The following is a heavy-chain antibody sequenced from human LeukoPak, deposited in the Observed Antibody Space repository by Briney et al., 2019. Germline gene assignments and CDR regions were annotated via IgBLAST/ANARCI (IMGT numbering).Heavy chain of an antibody. CDR3: ARHCCSGPAKRVFDI. D-gene: IGHD2-15*01. CDR2: ISYRGNT. Sequence: SETLSLTCAVYGGSFSGYYWSWIRQPPGKGLEWIGTISYRGNTDYNPSLRSRVTISVDTSNNQFSLRLGSVTAADTAVYHCARHCCSGPAKRVFDIWGQGTMVTVSS. CDR1: GGSFSGYY. V-gene: IGHV4-34*01. J-gene: IGHJ3*02.